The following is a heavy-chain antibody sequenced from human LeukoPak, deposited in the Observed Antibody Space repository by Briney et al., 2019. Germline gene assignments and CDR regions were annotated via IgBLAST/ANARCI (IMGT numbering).Heavy chain of an antibody. CDR3: ATSLGESTFET. Sequence: GGSLRLSCAASGFKFRNYGMHWVRQAPGKGLEWVAVIWYDGSNKYCADSVKGRFTISRDNSKNTLYVQMNSLRVEDTAVYYCATSLGESTFETWGQGTLVTVSS. J-gene: IGHJ5*02. CDR1: GFKFRNYG. CDR2: IWYDGSNK. D-gene: IGHD3-3*02. V-gene: IGHV3-33*01.